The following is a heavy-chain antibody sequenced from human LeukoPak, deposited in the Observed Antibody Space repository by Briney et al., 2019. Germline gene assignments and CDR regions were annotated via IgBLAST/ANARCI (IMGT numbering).Heavy chain of an antibody. D-gene: IGHD3-10*02. J-gene: IGHJ6*04. V-gene: IGHV3-23*01. CDR2: ISGSGGST. Sequence: GGTLRLSCAASGFTFSSYAMSWVRQAPGKGLEWVSAISGSGGSTYYADSVKGRFTISRDNSKNTLYLQMDSLRAEDTAVYYCAELGITMIGGVWGKGTTVTISS. CDR1: GFTFSSYA. CDR3: AELGITMIGGV.